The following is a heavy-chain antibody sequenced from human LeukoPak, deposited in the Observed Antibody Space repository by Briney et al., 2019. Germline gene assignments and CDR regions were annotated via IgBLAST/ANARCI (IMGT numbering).Heavy chain of an antibody. CDR1: GGSFSGYY. Sequence: SETLSLTCAVYGGSFSGYYWSWIRQPPGKGLEWIGEINHSGSTNYNPSLKSRVTISVDTSKNQFSLKLSSVTAADTAVYYCARFDYYDSSGAFDYWGQGTLVTVSS. J-gene: IGHJ4*02. D-gene: IGHD3-22*01. V-gene: IGHV4-34*01. CDR2: INHSGST. CDR3: ARFDYYDSSGAFDY.